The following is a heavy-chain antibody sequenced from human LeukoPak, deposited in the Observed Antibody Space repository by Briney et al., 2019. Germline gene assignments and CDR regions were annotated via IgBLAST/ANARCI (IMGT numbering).Heavy chain of an antibody. J-gene: IGHJ4*02. CDR1: GFTFSSYA. V-gene: IGHV3-23*01. CDR2: ISGRDGST. D-gene: IGHD1-26*01. Sequence: GGSLRLSCAASGFTFSSYAVSWVRQPPGKGLEWVSSISGRDGSTYYADSVKGRFTISRDNSKNTLYLQMNSLRAEDTAIYYCARTMSGSYRDYWGQGTLVTVSS. CDR3: ARTMSGSYRDY.